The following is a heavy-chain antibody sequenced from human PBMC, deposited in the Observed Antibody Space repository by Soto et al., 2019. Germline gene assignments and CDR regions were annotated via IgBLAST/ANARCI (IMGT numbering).Heavy chain of an antibody. CDR3: ARVRGYSYGAPYFDY. CDR1: GGSISSYY. Sequence: SETLSLTCTVSGGSISSYYWSWIRQPPGKGLEWIGYIYYSGSTNYNPSLKSRVTISVDTSKNQFSLKLSSVTAADTAVYYCARVRGYSYGAPYFDYWGQGTLVTVSS. CDR2: IYYSGST. J-gene: IGHJ4*02. V-gene: IGHV4-59*01. D-gene: IGHD5-18*01.